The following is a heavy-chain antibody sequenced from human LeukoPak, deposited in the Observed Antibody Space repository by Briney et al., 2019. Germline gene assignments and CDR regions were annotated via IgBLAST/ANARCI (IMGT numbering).Heavy chain of an antibody. CDR2: ISNSSTYI. CDR1: GFTVSSNY. V-gene: IGHV3-21*01. D-gene: IGHD2-2*01. CDR3: ARWVCSSTSCFYFDY. Sequence: GGSLRLSCAASGFTVSSNYMSWVRQAPGKGLEWVSSISNSSTYIYYADSVKGRFTISRDNVQNSLSLQMNSLRAEDTAVYYCARWVCSSTSCFYFDYWGQGSLVVVSS. J-gene: IGHJ4*02.